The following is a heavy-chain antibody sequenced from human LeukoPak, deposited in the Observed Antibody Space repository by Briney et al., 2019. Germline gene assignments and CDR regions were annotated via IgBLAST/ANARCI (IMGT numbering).Heavy chain of an antibody. CDR1: GGSISSNY. CDR3: ARELYYYDSSGHYVSGFFDY. Sequence: SASLSLTWTVSGGSISSNYWGWIRQPPGKGLEWIGYIFYSGSTKYNPSLKSRVTISVDTSKNQFSLKLSSVTAADTAVYYCARELYYYDSSGHYVSGFFDYWGQGTLVTVSS. V-gene: IGHV4-59*01. CDR2: IFYSGST. D-gene: IGHD3-22*01. J-gene: IGHJ4*02.